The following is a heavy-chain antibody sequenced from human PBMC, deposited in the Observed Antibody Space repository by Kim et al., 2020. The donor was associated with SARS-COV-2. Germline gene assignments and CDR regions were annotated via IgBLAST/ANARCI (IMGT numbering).Heavy chain of an antibody. V-gene: IGHV3-30-3*01. Sequence: GGSLRLSCAASGFTFSSYAMHWVRQAPGKGLEWVAVISYDGSNKYYADSVKGRFTISRDNSKNTLYLQMNSLRAEDTTVYYCAREHSPPDDFWSGYRNYYYGMDVWGQGTTVTVSS. J-gene: IGHJ6*02. CDR3: AREHSPPDDFWSGYRNYYYGMDV. CDR2: ISYDGSNK. CDR1: GFTFSSYA. D-gene: IGHD3-3*01.